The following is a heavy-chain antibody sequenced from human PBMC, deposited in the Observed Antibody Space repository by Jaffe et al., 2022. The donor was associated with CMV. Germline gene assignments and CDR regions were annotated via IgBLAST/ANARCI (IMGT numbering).Heavy chain of an antibody. CDR3: ARRAGIWFRESPDYTYYGLDV. CDR2: IKQDGSEK. D-gene: IGHD3-10*01. CDR1: GLTFYSYW. Sequence: EVQLVESGGGLVQPGRSLRLSCAASGLTFYSYWMTWVRQAPGKGLEWVASIKQDGSEKYYVDAVKGRFTISRDNAKSSLYLQLNSLRAEDTAVYYCARRAGIWFRESPDYTYYGLDVWGQGTTVTVSS. V-gene: IGHV3-7*01. J-gene: IGHJ6*02.